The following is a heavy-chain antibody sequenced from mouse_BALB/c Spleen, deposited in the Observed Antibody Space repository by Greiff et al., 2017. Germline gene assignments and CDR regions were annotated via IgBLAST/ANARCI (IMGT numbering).Heavy chain of an antibody. D-gene: IGHD6-1*01. CDR2: IDPSDSET. Sequence: VQLQQSGPQLVRPGASVKISCKASGYSFTSYWMHWVKQRPGQGLEWIGMIDPSDSETRLNQKFKDKATLTVDKSSSTAYMQLSSPTSEDSAVYYCARNEPLAYWGQGTLVTVSA. J-gene: IGHJ3*01. CDR3: ARNEPLAY. CDR1: GYSFTSYW. V-gene: IGHV1S127*01.